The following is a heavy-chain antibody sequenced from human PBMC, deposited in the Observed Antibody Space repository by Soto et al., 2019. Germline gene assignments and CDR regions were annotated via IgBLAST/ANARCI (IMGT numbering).Heavy chain of an antibody. Sequence: QVQLQQSGPGLVKPSQTLSLTCAISGDSVSSNSAAWNWIRQSPSRGLEWLGRTYYRSKWYNDYAVSVKSRITINPDTSKNQFSLQLNSVTPDDTAVYYCARGSTSCYSSLCYYYGKDVWSQGTTVTVSS. D-gene: IGHD2-2*01. J-gene: IGHJ6*02. CDR3: ARGSTSCYSSLCYYYGKDV. V-gene: IGHV6-1*01. CDR2: TYYRSKWYN. CDR1: GDSVSSNSAA.